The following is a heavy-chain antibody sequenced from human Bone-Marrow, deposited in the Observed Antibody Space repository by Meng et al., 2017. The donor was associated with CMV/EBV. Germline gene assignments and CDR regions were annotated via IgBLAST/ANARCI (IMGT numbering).Heavy chain of an antibody. Sequence: GESLKISCAASGFTFSNAWMSWVRQAPGKGLEWVGRIKSKTDGGTTDYAAPVKGRFTISRDDSKNTLYLQMNSLKTDDTAVYYCTTSLRFLEWFLVDYYYGMDVWGQGTTVTVSS. CDR2: IKSKTDGGTT. CDR1: GFTFSNAW. CDR3: TTSLRFLEWFLVDYYYGMDV. V-gene: IGHV3-15*01. D-gene: IGHD3-3*01. J-gene: IGHJ6*02.